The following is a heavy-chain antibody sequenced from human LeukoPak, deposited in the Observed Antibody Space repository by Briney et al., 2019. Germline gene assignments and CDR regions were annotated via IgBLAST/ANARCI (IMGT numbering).Heavy chain of an antibody. CDR1: GGSISSTTNY. D-gene: IGHD4-23*01. Sequence: SETLSLTCTVSGGSISSTTNYWAWIRQPPGKGLEWIGSMYFTGRTYYNPSLKSRVTISGDTSKTQFSLKVSSVTAADTAVYYCARGPTVVTGYFDFWGQGTLVTVSS. CDR3: ARGPTVVTGYFDF. V-gene: IGHV4-39*07. J-gene: IGHJ4*02. CDR2: MYFTGRT.